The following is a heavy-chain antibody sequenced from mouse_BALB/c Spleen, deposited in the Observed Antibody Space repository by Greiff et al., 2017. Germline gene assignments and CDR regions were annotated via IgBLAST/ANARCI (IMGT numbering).Heavy chain of an antibody. D-gene: IGHD2-2*01. CDR1: GFTFSSYA. Sequence: EVKVVESGGGLVKPGGSLKLSCAASGFTFSSYAMSWVRQTPEKRLEWVATISSGGSYTYYPDSVKGRFTISRDNAKNTLYLQMSSLRSEDTAMYYCARRYYGDDVGAMDYWGQGTSVTVSS. V-gene: IGHV5-9-3*01. CDR3: ARRYYGDDVGAMDY. J-gene: IGHJ4*01. CDR2: ISSGGSYT.